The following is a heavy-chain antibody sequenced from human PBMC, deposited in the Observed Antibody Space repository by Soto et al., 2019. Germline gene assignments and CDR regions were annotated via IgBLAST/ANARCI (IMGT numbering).Heavy chain of an antibody. Sequence: QVQLQESGPGLVKPSETLSLTCTVSGGSISGYYWSWIRQPPGKGLEWIGYIYYSGNTNYNPSFKSRLTISVDTSKNQFSLKLSSVTAADTAVYYCARVPGYYDILTGYETWGQGTLVTVSS. V-gene: IGHV4-59*01. CDR2: IYYSGNT. J-gene: IGHJ4*02. CDR3: ARVPGYYDILTGYET. CDR1: GGSISGYY. D-gene: IGHD3-9*01.